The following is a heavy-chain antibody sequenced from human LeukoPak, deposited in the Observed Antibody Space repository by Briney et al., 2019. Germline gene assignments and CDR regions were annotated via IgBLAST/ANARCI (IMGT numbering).Heavy chain of an antibody. V-gene: IGHV4-59*01. D-gene: IGHD6-13*01. Sequence: SETLSLTCTVSGGSISSYYWSWIRQPPGKGLEWIGYIYYSGSTNYNPSLKSQVTISVDTSKNQFSLKLSSVTAADTAVYYCAHSSSRPAYAFDIWGQGTMVTVSS. CDR1: GGSISSYY. CDR3: AHSSSRPAYAFDI. J-gene: IGHJ3*02. CDR2: IYYSGST.